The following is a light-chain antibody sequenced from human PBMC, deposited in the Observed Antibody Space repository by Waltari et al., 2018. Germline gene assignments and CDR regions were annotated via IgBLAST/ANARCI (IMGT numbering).Light chain of an antibody. CDR2: YDS. CDR1: NIDSKS. J-gene: IGLJ2*01. CDR3: QVWDDSNNSGV. Sequence: SSVLTQTPSVSLAPGQTAIITCGGDNIDSKSVHWYQLQPGQAPVLVMFYDSDRPPGIPDRFSGSNSGNTATLTISRVEDDDEADYFCQVWDDSNNSGVFGGGTKLTVL. V-gene: IGLV3-21*04.